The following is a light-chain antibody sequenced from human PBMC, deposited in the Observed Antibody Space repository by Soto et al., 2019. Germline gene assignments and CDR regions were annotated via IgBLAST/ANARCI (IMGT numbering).Light chain of an antibody. CDR1: QSISYS. Sequence: EIVLTQSPATLSLSPGESATIACRASQSISYSLAWYQQKPGQAPRILIHDASSRVTAVPARFSGSGSETDFTLTISSLQPEDFAVYYCQQRGNWHPPISFGQGTRLEIK. CDR3: QQRGNWHPPIS. V-gene: IGKV3-11*01. CDR2: DAS. J-gene: IGKJ5*01.